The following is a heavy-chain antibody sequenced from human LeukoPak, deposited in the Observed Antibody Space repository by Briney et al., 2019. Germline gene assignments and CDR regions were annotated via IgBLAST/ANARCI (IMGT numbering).Heavy chain of an antibody. Sequence: GGSLRLSCAASGFTFSSYSMNWVRQAPGKGLEWVSSISSSSSYIYYADSVKGRFTMSRDNVKNLLYLQMNSLRAEDTAVYYCARVQRGIAVALDYWGQGTLATVSS. CDR3: ARVQRGIAVALDY. CDR1: GFTFSSYS. V-gene: IGHV3-21*01. D-gene: IGHD6-19*01. CDR2: ISSSSSYI. J-gene: IGHJ4*02.